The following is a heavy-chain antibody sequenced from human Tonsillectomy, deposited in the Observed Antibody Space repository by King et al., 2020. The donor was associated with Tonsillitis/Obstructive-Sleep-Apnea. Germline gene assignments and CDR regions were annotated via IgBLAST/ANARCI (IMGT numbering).Heavy chain of an antibody. D-gene: IGHD4-17*01. J-gene: IGHJ6*03. CDR2: INLSGNT. V-gene: IGHV4-34*01. CDR3: ARGRWTVTTNYYYYYMDV. Sequence: VQLQQWGAGLLKPSETLSLTCAVYGGSFSNYYWSWIRQPPGKGLEWVGEINLSGNTNYNPPLKSRVTISVDTSKNQFSLRLSSVTAADTAVYYCARGRWTVTTNYYYYYMDVWGKGTAVTVSS. CDR1: GGSFSNYY.